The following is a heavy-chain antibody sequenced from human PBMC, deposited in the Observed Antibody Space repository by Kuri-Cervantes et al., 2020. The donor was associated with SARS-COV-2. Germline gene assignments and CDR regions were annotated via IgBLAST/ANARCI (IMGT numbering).Heavy chain of an antibody. Sequence: GGSLRLSCAASGFTFSSYAMSWVRQAPGKGLEWVSYISSSSSTIYYADSVKGRFTISRDNSKNTLYLQMNSLRAEDTAVYYCARDLVVPAAIREITIFGVVRDYYYGMDVWGQGTTVTVSS. CDR3: ARDLVVPAAIREITIFGVVRDYYYGMDV. D-gene: IGHD2-2*02. V-gene: IGHV3-48*01. CDR1: GFTFSSYA. J-gene: IGHJ6*02. CDR2: ISSSSSTI.